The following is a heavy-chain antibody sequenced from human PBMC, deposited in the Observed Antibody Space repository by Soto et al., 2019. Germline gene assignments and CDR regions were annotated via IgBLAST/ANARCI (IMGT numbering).Heavy chain of an antibody. CDR1: GFTFSSYA. CDR2: ISGGGGST. CDR3: AKASRPNYYDSSGYGRRDYYYGMDV. J-gene: IGHJ6*02. D-gene: IGHD3-22*01. V-gene: IGHV3-23*01. Sequence: GGSLRLSCAASGFTFSSYAMSWVRQAPGKGLEWVSAISGGGGSTYYADSVKGRFTISRDNSKNTLYLQMNSLRAEDTAVYYCAKASRPNYYDSSGYGRRDYYYGMDVWGQGTTVTVSS.